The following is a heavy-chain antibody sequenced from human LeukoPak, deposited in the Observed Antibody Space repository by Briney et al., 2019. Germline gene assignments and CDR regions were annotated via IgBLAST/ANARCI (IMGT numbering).Heavy chain of an antibody. D-gene: IGHD6-19*01. CDR1: GFTVSSNY. CDR3: ARDSGYSSGWHYYYYMDV. J-gene: IGHJ6*03. Sequence: GSLRLSCAASGFTVSSNYMSWVRQAPGKGLEWVSVIYSGGSTYYADSVKGRFTISRDNSKNTLYLQMNSLRAEDTAVYYCARDSGYSSGWHYYYYMDVWGKGTTVTVSS. V-gene: IGHV3-66*01. CDR2: IYSGGST.